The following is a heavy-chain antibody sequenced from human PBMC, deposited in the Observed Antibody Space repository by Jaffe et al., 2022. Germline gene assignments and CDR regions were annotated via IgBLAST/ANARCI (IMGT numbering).Heavy chain of an antibody. CDR1: GFTFSSYG. D-gene: IGHD6-13*01. J-gene: IGHJ5*02. CDR3: AKDQGSSSWYQSWFDP. Sequence: QVQLVESGGGVVQPGRSLRLSCAASGFTFSSYGMHWVRQAPGKGLEWVAVISYDGSNKYYADSVKGRFTISRDNSKNTLYLQMNSLRAEDTAVYYCAKDQGSSSWYQSWFDPWGQGTLVTVSS. CDR2: ISYDGSNK. V-gene: IGHV3-30*18.